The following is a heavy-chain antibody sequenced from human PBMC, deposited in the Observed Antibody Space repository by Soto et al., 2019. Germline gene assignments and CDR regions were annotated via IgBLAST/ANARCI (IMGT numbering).Heavy chain of an antibody. V-gene: IGHV3-30*18. J-gene: IGHJ6*02. Sequence: QVQLVESGGGVVQPGRSLRLSCAASGFTFSIYGMHWVRQAPGKGLEWVAVISYDGSNKYYADSVKGRFTISRDNSKNTLYLQMISLSAEDTAVYYCAKDRGSGSYYYYYYGMDVWGQGTTVTVSS. CDR1: GFTFSIYG. CDR2: ISYDGSNK. D-gene: IGHD3-10*01. CDR3: AKDRGSGSYYYYYYGMDV.